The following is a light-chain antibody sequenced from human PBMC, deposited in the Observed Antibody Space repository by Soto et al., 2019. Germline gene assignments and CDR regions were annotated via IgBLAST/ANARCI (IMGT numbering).Light chain of an antibody. CDR2: KNN. V-gene: IGLV1-47*01. CDR1: SSNIRSNY. CDR3: AAWDDSLSGAV. Sequence: QSVLTQPPSASGTPGQRVTISCSGSSSNIRSNYVYWYQQLPGTAPKLLIYKNNQRPSGVPVRFSGSKSGTSASLAISGLRSEDEADYYCAAWDDSLSGAVFGGGTKLTVL. J-gene: IGLJ2*01.